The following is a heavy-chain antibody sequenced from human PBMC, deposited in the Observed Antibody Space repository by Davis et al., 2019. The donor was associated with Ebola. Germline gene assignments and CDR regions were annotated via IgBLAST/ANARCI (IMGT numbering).Heavy chain of an antibody. Sequence: GGSLRLSCAASGFTFSSYGMNWVRQAPGKGLEWVSSISSSSSYIYYADSVKGRFTISRDNAKNSLYLQMNSLRAEDTAVYYCARYCSGGSCYRDYWGQGTLVTVSS. CDR1: GFTFSSYG. CDR2: ISSSSSYI. V-gene: IGHV3-21*01. J-gene: IGHJ4*02. D-gene: IGHD2-15*01. CDR3: ARYCSGGSCYRDY.